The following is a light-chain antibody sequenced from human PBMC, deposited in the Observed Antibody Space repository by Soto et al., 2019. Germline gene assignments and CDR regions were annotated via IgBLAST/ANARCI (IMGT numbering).Light chain of an antibody. J-gene: IGKJ1*01. CDR3: QHYNSYSEA. Sequence: DIQMTQSPSSLSASVGDRCAITFRASQSISYYLNWYQQKQGRAPRLLIYSTSTLQSGVPSRFSGSGSGTEFTLTISSLQPDDFATYYCQHYNSYSEAFGQGTKVDIK. CDR1: QSISYY. V-gene: IGKV1-5*01. CDR2: STS.